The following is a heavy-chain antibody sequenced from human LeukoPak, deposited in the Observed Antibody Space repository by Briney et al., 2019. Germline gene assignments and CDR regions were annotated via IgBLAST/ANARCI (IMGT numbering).Heavy chain of an antibody. CDR2: IYTSGST. V-gene: IGHV4-61*05. CDR3: ARARYCSSTSCYESFDP. Sequence: PSETLSLTCTVSSASITSSPYFWGWIRQSPGKGLEWIGRIYTSGSTNYNPSLKSRVTMSVDTSKNQFSLKLSSVTAADTAVYYCARARYCSSTSCYESFDPWGQGTLVTVSS. D-gene: IGHD2-2*01. J-gene: IGHJ5*02. CDR1: SASITSSPYF.